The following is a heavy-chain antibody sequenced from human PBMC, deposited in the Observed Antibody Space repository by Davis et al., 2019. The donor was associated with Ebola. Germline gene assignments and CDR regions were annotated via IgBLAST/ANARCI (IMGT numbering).Heavy chain of an antibody. CDR3: ARDRWVVTRYFDY. D-gene: IGHD4-23*01. CDR2: IKQDGSEK. CDR1: GFTFGSYQ. Sequence: GGSLRLSCAASGFTFGSYQMSWVRQAPGKGLEWVASIKQDGSEKSYVDSVKGRFAISRDNAKNSLYLQMNSLRDEDTAVYYCARDRWVVTRYFDYWGQGTLVTVSS. V-gene: IGHV3-7*03. J-gene: IGHJ4*02.